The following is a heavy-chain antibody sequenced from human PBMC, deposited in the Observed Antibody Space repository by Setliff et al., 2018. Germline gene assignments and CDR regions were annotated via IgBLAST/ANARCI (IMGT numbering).Heavy chain of an antibody. CDR2: IYIGGSA. Sequence: SETLSLTCTVSGGSISSYYWSWIRQPAGKGLEWIGHIYIGGSANYNPSLKSRVTMSIDTSKNQFSLTLTSVTTADTAVYYCSSRRMTVLGVSNFDYWGQGKLVTVSS. CDR1: GGSISSYY. J-gene: IGHJ4*02. CDR3: SSRRMTVLGVSNFDY. V-gene: IGHV4-4*07. D-gene: IGHD3-3*01.